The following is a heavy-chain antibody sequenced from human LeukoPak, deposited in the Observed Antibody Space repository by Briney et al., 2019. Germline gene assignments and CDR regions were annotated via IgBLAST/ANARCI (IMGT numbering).Heavy chain of an antibody. Sequence: ASVKVSCKASGYTFTSYYMYWVRQAPGQGLGWMGLINPSGESTSYAQNFQGRVTMTRDTSTTTVYMELSSLRSEDTAVYYCARAPYYDSSGYYLGYWGQGTLVTVSS. CDR2: INPSGEST. D-gene: IGHD3-22*01. J-gene: IGHJ4*02. CDR1: GYTFTSYY. V-gene: IGHV1-46*01. CDR3: ARAPYYDSSGYYLGY.